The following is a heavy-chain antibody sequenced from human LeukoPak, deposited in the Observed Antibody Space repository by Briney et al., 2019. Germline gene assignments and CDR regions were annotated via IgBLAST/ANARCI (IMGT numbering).Heavy chain of an antibody. CDR2: INHSGST. Sequence: SETLSLTCAVYGGSFSGYYWSWIRQPPGKGLEWIGEINHSGSTNYNPSLKSRVTISVDTSKNQFSLKLSSVTAADTAVYYCARDWGTSVIINLVDYWGQGTLVTVSS. V-gene: IGHV4-34*01. CDR1: GGSFSGYY. J-gene: IGHJ4*02. D-gene: IGHD3-3*01. CDR3: ARDWGTSVIINLVDY.